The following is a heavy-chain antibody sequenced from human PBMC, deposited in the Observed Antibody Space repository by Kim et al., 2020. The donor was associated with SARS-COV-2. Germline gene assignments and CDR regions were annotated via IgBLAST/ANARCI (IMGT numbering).Heavy chain of an antibody. CDR1: GYTFTSYG. Sequence: ASVKVSCKASGYTFTSYGISWVRQAPGQGLEWMGWISAYNGNTNYAQKLQGRVTMTTDTSTSTAYMELRSLRSDDTAVYYCARADYYDSSGYYYFYWGQGTLVTVSS. J-gene: IGHJ4*02. CDR3: ARADYYDSSGYYYFY. D-gene: IGHD3-22*01. V-gene: IGHV1-18*01. CDR2: ISAYNGNT.